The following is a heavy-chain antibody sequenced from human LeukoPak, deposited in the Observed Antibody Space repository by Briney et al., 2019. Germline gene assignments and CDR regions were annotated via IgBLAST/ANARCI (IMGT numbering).Heavy chain of an antibody. V-gene: IGHV3-21*01. J-gene: IGHJ4*02. CDR2: ISSSSTYI. D-gene: IGHD6-19*01. CDR3: ARVGQWLLPPLDY. CDR1: GFTFSSYS. Sequence: GGSLRLSCAASGFTFSSYSMNWVRQAPGKGLEWVSSISSSSTYIYYADSVKGRFTISRDNAKNSLYLQMNSLRAEDTAVYYCARVGQWLLPPLDYWGQGTLVTASS.